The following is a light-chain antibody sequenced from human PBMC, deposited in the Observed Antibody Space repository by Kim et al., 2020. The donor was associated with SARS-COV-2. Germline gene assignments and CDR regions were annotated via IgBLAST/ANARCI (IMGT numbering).Light chain of an antibody. CDR3: QVWDTDTDHYV. J-gene: IGLJ1*01. CDR1: NIGGHS. Sequence: PGQTARITCGGTNIGGHSVAWYKQEPGQAPVLVMYYDSDRPSGIPERFSVSKSANTAALTIGRVEAGDEADYYCQVWDTDTDHYVFGTATKVTIL. CDR2: YDS. V-gene: IGLV3-21*01.